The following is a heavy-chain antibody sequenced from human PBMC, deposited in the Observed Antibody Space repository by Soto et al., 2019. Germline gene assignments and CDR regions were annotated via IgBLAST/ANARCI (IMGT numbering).Heavy chain of an antibody. Sequence: QVQLVESGGGVVQPGRSLRLSCTASGFTFSTYAMQWVRQAPGKGLEWVAVVSSDGGTQLYADSVKGRFPISRDNSTNSLCLQMGSLTTADAAIYYCARETYFGVHVIGSLDLCVRGTLVSVSS. CDR1: GFTFSTYA. CDR3: ARETYFGVHVIGSLDL. CDR2: VSSDGGTQ. J-gene: IGHJ2*01. V-gene: IGHV3-30-3*01. D-gene: IGHD2-21*01.